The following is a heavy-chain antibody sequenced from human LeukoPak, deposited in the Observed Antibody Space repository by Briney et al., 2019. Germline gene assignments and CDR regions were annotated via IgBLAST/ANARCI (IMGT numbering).Heavy chain of an antibody. D-gene: IGHD2/OR15-2a*01. CDR2: IYYSGST. CDR1: GGSISSYY. J-gene: IGHJ5*02. CDR3: AREVIAGQLNWFDP. Sequence: PSETLSLTCTVSGGSISSYYWSWLRQPPGKGLEWIGYIYYSGSTNYNPSPKSRVTISVDTSKNQFSLKLSSVTAADTAVYYCAREVIAGQLNWFDPWGQGTLVTVSS. V-gene: IGHV4-59*01.